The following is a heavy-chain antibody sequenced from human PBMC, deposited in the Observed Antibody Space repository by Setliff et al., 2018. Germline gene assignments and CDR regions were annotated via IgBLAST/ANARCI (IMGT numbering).Heavy chain of an antibody. CDR2: IIPIFGTA. Sequence: SVKVSCKASGYTFTSYAISWVRQAPGQGLEWMGGIIPIFGTANYAQKFQGRVTITTDESTSTAYMELSSLRSEDTAVYYCARDRGYDSSGYFPWGQGTLVTVSS. CDR1: GYTFTSYA. V-gene: IGHV1-69*05. J-gene: IGHJ5*02. CDR3: ARDRGYDSSGYFP. D-gene: IGHD3-22*01.